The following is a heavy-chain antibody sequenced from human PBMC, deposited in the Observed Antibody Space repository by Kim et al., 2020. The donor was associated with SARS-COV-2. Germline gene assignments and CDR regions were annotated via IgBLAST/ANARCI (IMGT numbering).Heavy chain of an antibody. CDR3: ARDRNYYDSSGYYYPRYYYYYGMGV. Sequence: GGSLRLSCAASGFTFSSYAMHWVRQAPGKGLEWVAVISYDGSNKYYADSVKGRFTISRDNSKNTLYLQMNSLRAEDTAVYYCARDRNYYDSSGYYYPRYYYYYGMGVWGQGTTVTVSS. J-gene: IGHJ6*02. CDR1: GFTFSSYA. CDR2: ISYDGSNK. D-gene: IGHD3-22*01. V-gene: IGHV3-30-3*01.